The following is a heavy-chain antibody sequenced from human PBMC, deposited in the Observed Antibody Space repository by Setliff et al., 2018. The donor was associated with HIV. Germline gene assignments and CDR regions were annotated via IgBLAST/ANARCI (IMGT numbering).Heavy chain of an antibody. CDR2: INDDGSS. V-gene: IGHV4-34*01. Sequence: SETLSLTCAVHGGTFSGFYWSWIRQPPGKGLEWIGEINDDGSSNYNPSLKSRVAISVDTAKNQLSLNVNSVTAADTAVDYCARGSPRGNDYVNYRGQGTLVTVSS. CDR1: GGTFSGFY. J-gene: IGHJ4*02. CDR3: ARGSPRGNDYVNY. D-gene: IGHD4-17*01.